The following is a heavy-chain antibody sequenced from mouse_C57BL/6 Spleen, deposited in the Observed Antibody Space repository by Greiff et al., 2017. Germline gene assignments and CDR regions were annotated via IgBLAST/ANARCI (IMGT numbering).Heavy chain of an antibody. CDR1: GYTFTDYY. D-gene: IGHD1-1*01. V-gene: IGHV1-26*01. Sequence: VQLQQSGPELVKPGASVKISCKASGYTFTDYYMNWVKQSHGKSLEWIGDINPNNGGTSYNQKFKGKATLTVDKSSSTAYMELRSLTSEDSAVYYCARGGAYGTYAMDYWGQGTSVTVSS. CDR3: ARGGAYGTYAMDY. J-gene: IGHJ4*01. CDR2: INPNNGGT.